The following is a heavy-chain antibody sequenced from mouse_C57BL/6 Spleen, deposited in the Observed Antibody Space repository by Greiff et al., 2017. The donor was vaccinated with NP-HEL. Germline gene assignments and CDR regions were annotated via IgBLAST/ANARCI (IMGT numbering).Heavy chain of an antibody. D-gene: IGHD5-1-1*01. J-gene: IGHJ1*03. V-gene: IGHV1-81*01. CDR1: GYTFTSYG. Sequence: QVQLKESGAELARPGASVKLSCKASGYTFTSYGISWVKQRTGQGLEWIGEIYPRSGNTYYNEKFKGKATLTADKSSSTAYMELRSLTSEDSAVYFCARFGDSDYTYPHFDVRGTGTTVTVSS. CDR3: ARFGDSDYTYPHFDV. CDR2: IYPRSGNT.